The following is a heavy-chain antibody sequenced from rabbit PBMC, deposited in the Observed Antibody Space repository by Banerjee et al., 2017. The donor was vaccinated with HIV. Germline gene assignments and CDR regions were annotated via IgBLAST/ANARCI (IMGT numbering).Heavy chain of an antibody. Sequence: QSLEESGGDLVKPGASLTLTCTASGFSFSSSYWICWVRQAPGKGLEWIACIYAGSSGSTYYASWAKGRFTISKTSSTTVTLQMTSLTAADTATYFCARDHSWDDYGGYDLWGPGTLVTVS. D-gene: IGHD2-1*01. CDR2: IYAGSSGST. CDR3: ARDHSWDDYGGYDL. V-gene: IGHV1S40*01. CDR1: GFSFSSSYW. J-gene: IGHJ4*01.